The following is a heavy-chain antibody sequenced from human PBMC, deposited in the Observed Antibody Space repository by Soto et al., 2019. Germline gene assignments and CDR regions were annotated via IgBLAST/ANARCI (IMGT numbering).Heavy chain of an antibody. J-gene: IGHJ4*02. CDR3: ARNPYFDY. V-gene: IGHV4-59*01. Sequence: PSETLSLTCTVSGGSISGYYWSWIRQPPGKGLEWIGYIYYSGSTNYNPSLKSRVTISVDTSKNQFSLKLSSVTAADTAVYYCARNPYFDYWGQGTLVTVSS. CDR2: IYYSGST. CDR1: GGSISGYY.